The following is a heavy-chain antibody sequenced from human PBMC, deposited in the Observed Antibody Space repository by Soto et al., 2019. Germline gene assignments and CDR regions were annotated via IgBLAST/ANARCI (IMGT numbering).Heavy chain of an antibody. D-gene: IGHD2-21*02. CDR1: GYTFTRYA. Sequence: QVQFVQSGAEVKKPGASVKVSCKASGYTFTRYAMHWVRQAPGQRPEWMGWINVDNGNTKYSQKFQGRVTITRDTYARTAYMELSSLRSEDTAVYYGARRGTAVFHHDWFGPWGPGTLVTVSS. CDR3: ARRGTAVFHHDWFGP. V-gene: IGHV1-3*01. CDR2: INVDNGNT. J-gene: IGHJ5*02.